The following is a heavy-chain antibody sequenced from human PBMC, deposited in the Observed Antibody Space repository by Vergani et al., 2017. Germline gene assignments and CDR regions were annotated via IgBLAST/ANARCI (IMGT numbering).Heavy chain of an antibody. CDR3: ARHYGGNSAAFDI. D-gene: IGHD4-23*01. Sequence: QVQLQESGPGLVKPSETLSLTCTVSGGSISSYYWSWIRQPPGKGLEWIGSIHYSGSTYYNPSLKSRVTISVDTSKNQFSLKLSSVTAADTAVYYCARHYGGNSAAFDIWGQGTMVTVSS. CDR1: GGSISSYY. J-gene: IGHJ3*02. CDR2: IHYSGST. V-gene: IGHV4-59*05.